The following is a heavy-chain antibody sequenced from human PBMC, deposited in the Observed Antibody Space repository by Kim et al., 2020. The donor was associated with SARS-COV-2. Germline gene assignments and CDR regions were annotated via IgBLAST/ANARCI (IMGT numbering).Heavy chain of an antibody. CDR2: ISWDGGNT. J-gene: IGHJ1*01. CDR1: GFTFDDYT. D-gene: IGHD6-13*01. V-gene: IGHV3-43*01. CDR3: AKGGSSSWYEGYFHH. Sequence: GGSLRLSCAASGFTFDDYTMHWVRQAPWKGLEWVSLISWDGGNTYYADSVKGRFTISRDNSKNSLYLQMNSLRTEDTALYYCAKGGSSSWYEGYFHHWGQGTLVTVSS.